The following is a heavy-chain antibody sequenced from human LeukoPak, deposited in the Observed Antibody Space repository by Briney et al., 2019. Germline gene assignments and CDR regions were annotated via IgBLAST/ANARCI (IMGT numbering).Heavy chain of an antibody. D-gene: IGHD3-10*01. J-gene: IGHJ4*02. CDR3: ARAKPKNMVRGLIMRRESRYYFDY. CDR2: IRYDGSNK. V-gene: IGHV3-30*02. Sequence: GGSLRLSCAASGFTFSSYDIHWVRQAPGKGLEWVAFIRYDGSNKYYADSVKGRFTISRDNSKSTLYIQMNSLRAEDTAVYYCARAKPKNMVRGLIMRRESRYYFDYWGQGTLVTVSS. CDR1: GFTFSSYD.